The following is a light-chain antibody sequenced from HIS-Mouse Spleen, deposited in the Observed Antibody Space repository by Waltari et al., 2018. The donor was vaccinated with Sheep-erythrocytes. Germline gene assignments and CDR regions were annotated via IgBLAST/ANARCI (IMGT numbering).Light chain of an antibody. CDR3: QAWDSSTAEVV. CDR2: LNSDGSH. Sequence: QLVLTQSPSASASLGASVKLTCTLSSGHSSYAIAWHQQQPEKGPRYLMKLNSDGSHSKGDGIPDRFSGSSSGAERYLTISSLQSEDEADYYCQAWDSSTAEVVFGGGTKLTVL. V-gene: IGLV4-69*01. J-gene: IGLJ2*01. CDR1: SGHSSYA.